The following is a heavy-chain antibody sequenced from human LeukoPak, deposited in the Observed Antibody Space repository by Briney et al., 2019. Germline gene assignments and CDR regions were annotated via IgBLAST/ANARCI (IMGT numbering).Heavy chain of an antibody. V-gene: IGHV3-21*06. CDR3: AGDFSLSRSSDY. CDR1: GFTFRTYS. CDR2: ITGSSDFM. J-gene: IGHJ4*02. D-gene: IGHD2-15*01. Sequence: GGSLTLSCAASGFTFRTYSMNWVRQAPGKGLEWVSSITGSSDFMSYADSVKGRFTISRDNARNSLYLQTNSLRAEDTAVYYCAGDFSLSRSSDYWGQGTLVTVSS.